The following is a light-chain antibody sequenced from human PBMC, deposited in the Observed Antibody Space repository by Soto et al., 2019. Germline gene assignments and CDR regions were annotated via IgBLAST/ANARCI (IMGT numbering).Light chain of an antibody. Sequence: QSALTQPASVSGSPGKSLTISCTGTSSDVGGYNYVSWYQQPPGKAPKLMIYEVTNRPSGVSNRFSGSKSGNTASLTISGLQAEDEADYYCSADTSRNTWVFGGGTKLTVL. CDR3: SADTSRNTWV. J-gene: IGLJ3*02. V-gene: IGLV2-14*01. CDR2: EVT. CDR1: SSDVGGYNY.